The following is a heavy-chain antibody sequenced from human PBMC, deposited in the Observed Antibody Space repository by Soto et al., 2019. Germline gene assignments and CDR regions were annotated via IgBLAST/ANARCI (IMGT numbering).Heavy chain of an antibody. Sequence: QVQLQESGPGLVKPSVTLSLTCAVSGGSISSSNWWSWVRQPPGKGLEWIGEIYHSGNTNYNPSLKSRVTISXXKXKXXAALKRSSGTAAATAVYYRARGGVLRGVVPDGMDVWGQGTTVTVSS. CDR1: GGSISSSNW. J-gene: IGHJ6*02. V-gene: IGHV4-4*02. CDR2: IYHSGNT. CDR3: ARGGVLRGVVPDGMDV. D-gene: IGHD3-10*01.